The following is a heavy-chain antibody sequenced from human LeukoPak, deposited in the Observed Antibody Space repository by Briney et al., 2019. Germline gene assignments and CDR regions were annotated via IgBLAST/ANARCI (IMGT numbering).Heavy chain of an antibody. CDR2: IYYSGST. Sequence: SETLSLTCTVSGGSISSYYWSWIRQPPGKGLEWIGYIYYSGSTNYNPSLKSRVTISVDKSKNQFSLKLSSVTAADTAVYYCARDVRVERYFDYWGQGTLVTVSS. CDR3: ARDVRVERYFDY. V-gene: IGHV4-59*12. J-gene: IGHJ4*02. CDR1: GGSISSYY.